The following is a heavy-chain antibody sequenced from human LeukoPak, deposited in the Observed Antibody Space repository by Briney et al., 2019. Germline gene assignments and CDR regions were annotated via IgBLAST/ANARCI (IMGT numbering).Heavy chain of an antibody. J-gene: IGHJ5*02. D-gene: IGHD3-16*01. CDR3: ARAEGDYDPLNWIDP. CDR2: ISAHTGNT. Sequence: ASVKVSCKASSYTFSNHGIGWVRQAPGQGLEWVGWISAHTGNTNYAQKVQGRVTMTTDTSTSTAYMELRSLTSDDTAVYYSARAEGDYDPLNWIDPWGQGTLVIVSS. V-gene: IGHV1-18*01. CDR1: SYTFSNHG.